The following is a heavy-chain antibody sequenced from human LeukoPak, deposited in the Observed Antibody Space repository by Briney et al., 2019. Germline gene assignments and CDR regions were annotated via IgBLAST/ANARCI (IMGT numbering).Heavy chain of an antibody. D-gene: IGHD2-15*01. CDR1: GFTFSSYA. V-gene: IGHV3-23*01. Sequence: GGSLRLSCAASGFTFSSYAMSWVRQAPGKGLEWVSAISGSGGSTYHADSVKGRFTISRDNSKNTLYLQMNSLRAEDTAVYYCAKDKDIVVVVLDYWGQGTLVTVSS. CDR2: ISGSGGST. CDR3: AKDKDIVVVVLDY. J-gene: IGHJ4*02.